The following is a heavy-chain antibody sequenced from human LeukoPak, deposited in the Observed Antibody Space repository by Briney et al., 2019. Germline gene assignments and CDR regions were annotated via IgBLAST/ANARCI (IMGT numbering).Heavy chain of an antibody. CDR1: GGSISSYY. CDR2: IYYSGST. J-gene: IGHJ4*02. D-gene: IGHD4/OR15-4a*01. Sequence: PSETLSLTCTVSGGSISSYYWSWIRQPPGKGLEWIGYIYYSGSTNYNPSLKSRVTISVDTSKNQLSLKLSSVTATDTAAYYCASLSMVTQGYFDSWGQGTLVTVSS. V-gene: IGHV4-59*08. CDR3: ASLSMVTQGYFDS.